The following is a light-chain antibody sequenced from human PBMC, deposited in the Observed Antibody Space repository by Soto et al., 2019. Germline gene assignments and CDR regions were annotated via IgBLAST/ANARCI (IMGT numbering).Light chain of an antibody. CDR2: DAS. Sequence: DIQMTQSPSTLSASVGDRVTITCRASQSISSWLAWYQQKPGKAPKILIYDASSLESGVPSRFSGSGSGTEFTLTISSLQPDDFATYYCQQYNSYSFGQGTKV. J-gene: IGKJ1*01. CDR1: QSISSW. CDR3: QQYNSYS. V-gene: IGKV1-5*01.